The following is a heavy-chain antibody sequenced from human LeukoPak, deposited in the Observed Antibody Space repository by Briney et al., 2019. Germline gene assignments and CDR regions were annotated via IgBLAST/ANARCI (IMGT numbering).Heavy chain of an antibody. Sequence: PGGSLRLSCAASGFTFSSHAMTWVRQVPGKGLQWVSSISINADDTHYADSVKGRFTISRDNSKKTLFLQMNSLRVDDTAIYYCAKEIRPNDHWGQGTLVIVSS. CDR1: GFTFSSHA. CDR3: AKEIRPNDH. CDR2: ISINADDT. V-gene: IGHV3-23*01. D-gene: IGHD3-16*01. J-gene: IGHJ4*02.